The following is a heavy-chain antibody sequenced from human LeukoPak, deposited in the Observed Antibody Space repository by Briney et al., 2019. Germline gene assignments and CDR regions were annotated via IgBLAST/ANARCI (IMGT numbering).Heavy chain of an antibody. Sequence: GGSLRLSCAASGFTFSDYYMSWVRQAPGKGLEWVSFIRSRAYGATTEYAASVKGRFTISRDDSKSIAYLQMNSLKTEDTAVYYCSRADYYGSGSPIGLDVWGKGTTVTVS. J-gene: IGHJ6*03. V-gene: IGHV3-49*04. CDR1: GFTFSDYY. CDR3: SRADYYGSGSPIGLDV. D-gene: IGHD3-10*01. CDR2: IRSRAYGATT.